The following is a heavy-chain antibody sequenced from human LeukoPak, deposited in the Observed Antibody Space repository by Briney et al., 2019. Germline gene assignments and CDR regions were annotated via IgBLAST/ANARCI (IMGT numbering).Heavy chain of an antibody. V-gene: IGHV1-8*01. CDR3: ASYYDFWSGPGVGKKYFQH. J-gene: IGHJ1*01. D-gene: IGHD3-3*01. Sequence: ASVKVSCKASGYTFTSYDINWVRQATGQGLEWMGWMTPNSGNTGYAQKFQGRVTMTRNTSISTAYMELSSLRSEDTAVYYCASYYDFWSGPGVGKKYFQHWGQGTLVTVSS. CDR2: MTPNSGNT. CDR1: GYTFTSYD.